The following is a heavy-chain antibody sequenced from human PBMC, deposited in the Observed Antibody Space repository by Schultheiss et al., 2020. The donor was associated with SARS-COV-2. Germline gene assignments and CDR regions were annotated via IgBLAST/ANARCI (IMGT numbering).Heavy chain of an antibody. D-gene: IGHD3-16*01. Sequence: GGSLRLSCAASGFTFSSYAMSWVRQAPGKGLEWVACIKGDGSEKHYVDSVRGRFTISRDNAKNSVHLQMNSLRVEDTAVYYCANVGDYGYLWWTYGEDGYWGQGTLVTVSS. CDR2: IKGDGSEK. J-gene: IGHJ4*02. CDR3: ANVGDYGYLWWTYGEDGY. CDR1: GFTFSSYA. V-gene: IGHV3-7*01.